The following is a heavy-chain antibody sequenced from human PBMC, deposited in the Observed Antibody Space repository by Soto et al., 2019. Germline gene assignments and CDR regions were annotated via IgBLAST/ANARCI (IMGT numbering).Heavy chain of an antibody. D-gene: IGHD5-18*01. CDR1: GGSFSGYY. CDR3: ARGPDTAMVIEHGYFDL. CDR2: INHSGST. Sequence: QVQLQQWGAGLLKPSETLSLTCAVYGGSFSGYYWSWIRQPPGQGLEWMGEINHSGSTNYNPSLKSRVTISVDTSKNQFTLKLSSVTAADTAVYYCARGPDTAMVIEHGYFDLWGRGTLVTVSS. V-gene: IGHV4-34*01. J-gene: IGHJ2*01.